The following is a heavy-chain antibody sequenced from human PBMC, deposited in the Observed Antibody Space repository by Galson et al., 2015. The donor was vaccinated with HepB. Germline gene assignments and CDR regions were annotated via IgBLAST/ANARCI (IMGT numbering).Heavy chain of an antibody. CDR1: GFTFSDYY. D-gene: IGHD2-15*01. CDR3: AKAIDIVVVVVGDAFDI. Sequence: SLRLSCAASGFTFSDYYMSWIRQAPGKGLEWVSAISGSGGSTYYADSVKGRFTISRDNSKNTLYLQMNSLRAEDTAVYYCAKAIDIVVVVVGDAFDIWGQGTMVTVSS. J-gene: IGHJ3*02. V-gene: IGHV3-23*01. CDR2: ISGSGGST.